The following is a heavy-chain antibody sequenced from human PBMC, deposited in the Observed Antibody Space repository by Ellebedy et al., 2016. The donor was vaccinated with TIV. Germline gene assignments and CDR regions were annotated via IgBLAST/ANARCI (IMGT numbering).Heavy chain of an antibody. J-gene: IGHJ4*02. D-gene: IGHD3-10*01. Sequence: GGSLRLSXVASGFTFRSHGIYWVRQAPGKGLEWVAVISSDGSNKYYADSVKGRFTISRDNSKNTLYLQMNSLRTDDMAVYYCARGGSSESSDYWGQGTLVTVSS. CDR3: ARGGSSESSDY. CDR1: GFTFRSHG. V-gene: IGHV3-30*03. CDR2: ISSDGSNK.